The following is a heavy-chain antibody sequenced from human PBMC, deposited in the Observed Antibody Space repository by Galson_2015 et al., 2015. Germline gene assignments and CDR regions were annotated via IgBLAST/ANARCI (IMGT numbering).Heavy chain of an antibody. V-gene: IGHV3-21*01. J-gene: IGHJ4*02. CDR1: GFTFSSYS. CDR2: VSSSSSYI. Sequence: SLRLSCAASGFTFSSYSMNWVRQAPGKGLEWVSSVSSSSSYIYYADSVKGRFTISRDNSKNTLYLQMNSLRAEDTAVYYCATDLLYYYGSGSYYNGEVDYWGQGTLVTVSS. D-gene: IGHD3-10*01. CDR3: ATDLLYYYGSGSYYNGEVDY.